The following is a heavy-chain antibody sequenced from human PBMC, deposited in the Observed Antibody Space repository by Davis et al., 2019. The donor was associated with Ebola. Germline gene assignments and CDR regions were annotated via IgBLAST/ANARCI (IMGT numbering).Heavy chain of an antibody. CDR1: GFTFSDYY. D-gene: IGHD1-14*01. V-gene: IGHV3-11*06. Sequence: GGSLRLSCAASGFTFSDYYMSWIRQAPGKGLEWVSYISSSSSYTNYADSVKGRFTISRDNAKKSLYLQMNSLRAEDTAVYYCAREWLEPPYGMDVWGQGTTVTVSS. CDR2: ISSSSSYT. J-gene: IGHJ6*02. CDR3: AREWLEPPYGMDV.